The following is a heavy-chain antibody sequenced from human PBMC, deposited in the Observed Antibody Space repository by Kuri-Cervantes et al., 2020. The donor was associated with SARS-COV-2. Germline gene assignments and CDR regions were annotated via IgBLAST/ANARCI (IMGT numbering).Heavy chain of an antibody. CDR2: INHSGST. J-gene: IGHJ5*02. V-gene: IGHV4-34*01. CDR3: ASVIAVASVVWFDP. Sequence: SQTLSLTCAVYGGSFSGYYWSWIRQPPGKGLEWIGEINHSGSTNYNPSLKSRVTISVDTSKTQFSLKLSSVTAADTAVYYCASVIAVASVVWFDPWGQGTLVTVSS. CDR1: GGSFSGYY. D-gene: IGHD6-19*01.